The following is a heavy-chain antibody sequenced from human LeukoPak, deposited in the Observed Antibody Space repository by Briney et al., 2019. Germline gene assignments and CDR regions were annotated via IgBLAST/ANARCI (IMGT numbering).Heavy chain of an antibody. D-gene: IGHD5-18*01. J-gene: IGHJ4*02. V-gene: IGHV3-15*01. CDR3: TTAIQLWPYFDY. CDR1: GFTFTNAW. CDR2: IKSKTDGGTT. Sequence: GGSLRLSCAASGFTFTNAWMNWVRQAPGKGLEWVGRIKSKTDGGTTDYAAPVKGRFTISRDDSKNTLYLQMNSLKTEDTAVYYCTTAIQLWPYFDYWGQGTLVTVSS.